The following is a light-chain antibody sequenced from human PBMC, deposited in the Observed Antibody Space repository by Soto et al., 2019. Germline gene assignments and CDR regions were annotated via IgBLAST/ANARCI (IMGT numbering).Light chain of an antibody. CDR3: QKYASAPFT. CDR1: ETISTY. V-gene: IGKV1-27*01. Sequence: DIQMTQSPSSLSASLGDRVNITCRASETISTYLAWYQQQPGKVPKLLIYAASILQSGVPSRFSGRRSGTEFTLTISGLQTEDVATYNCQKYASAPFTFGPGTKVEIK. CDR2: AAS. J-gene: IGKJ3*01.